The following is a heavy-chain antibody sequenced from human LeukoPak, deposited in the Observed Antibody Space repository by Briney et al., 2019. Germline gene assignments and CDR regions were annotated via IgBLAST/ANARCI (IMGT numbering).Heavy chain of an antibody. V-gene: IGHV4-39*07. J-gene: IGHJ6*03. CDR2: IHYSGST. CDR1: GGSISSSSYY. D-gene: IGHD2-15*01. Sequence: PSETLSLTCTVSGGSISSSSYYWAWIRQPPVKGLEWIGSIHYSGSTYYNPSLQSRITISIDTSKNQFSLKLRFVTAADTAVYYCARVRCSGGSCPYYYYYYYMDVWGKGTTVTVSS. CDR3: ARVRCSGGSCPYYYYYYYMDV.